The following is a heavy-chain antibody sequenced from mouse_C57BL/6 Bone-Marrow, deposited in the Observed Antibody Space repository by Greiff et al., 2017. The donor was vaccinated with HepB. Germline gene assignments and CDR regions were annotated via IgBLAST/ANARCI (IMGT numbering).Heavy chain of an antibody. CDR1: GYTFTSYW. Sequence: VQLQQSGAELVKPGASVKMSCKASGYTFTSYWITWVKQRPGQGLEWIGDIYPGSGSTNYNEKFKSKATLTVDTSSSTAYMQLSSLTSEDSAVYYCAREGLYYYGSRFAYWGQGTLVTVSA. CDR3: AREGLYYYGSRFAY. J-gene: IGHJ3*01. CDR2: IYPGSGST. D-gene: IGHD1-1*01. V-gene: IGHV1-55*01.